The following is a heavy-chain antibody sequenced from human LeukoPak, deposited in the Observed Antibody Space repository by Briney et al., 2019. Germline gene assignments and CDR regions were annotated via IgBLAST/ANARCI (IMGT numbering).Heavy chain of an antibody. Sequence: SETLSLTCTVSGGSISTYYWSWMRQPPGRGLEWIGYIHGSTNCNPSLRSRVTISVDMSKNQFSLKLTSVTAADTAVYYCARAEADRTFDYWGQGTLVIVSS. D-gene: IGHD1-7*01. CDR3: ARAEADRTFDY. V-gene: IGHV4-59*01. CDR2: IHGST. J-gene: IGHJ4*02. CDR1: GGSISTYY.